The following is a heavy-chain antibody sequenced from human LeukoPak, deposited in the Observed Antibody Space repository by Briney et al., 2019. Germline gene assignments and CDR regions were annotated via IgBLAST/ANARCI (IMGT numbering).Heavy chain of an antibody. CDR2: IYYSGDT. CDR3: ARLRKWRYFDYFFDK. CDR1: GDYVSSYTYN. J-gene: IGHJ4*02. D-gene: IGHD3-9*01. V-gene: IGHV4-39*01. Sequence: SETLSLLCTVSGDYVSSYTYNWGWIRHPPGKGLEWIGGIYYSGDTYYNPSLASRVTVSVDKSNNQFSLKMRSVSAVDTGVYYCARLRKWRYFDYFFDKWGQGILVTVSS.